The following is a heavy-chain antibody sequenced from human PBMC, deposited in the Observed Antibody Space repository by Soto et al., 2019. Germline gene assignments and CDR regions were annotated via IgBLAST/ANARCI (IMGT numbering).Heavy chain of an antibody. CDR1: GGTFSSYT. D-gene: IGHD3-9*01. CDR2: IIPILGIA. J-gene: IGHJ4*02. Sequence: ASVKVSCKASGGTFSSYTISWVRQAPGQGLEWMGRIIPILGIANYAQKFQGRVTITADKSTSTAYMELSSLRSEDTAVYYCARDPNILTGYPGWDFSFFDYWGQGTLVTVSS. V-gene: IGHV1-69*04. CDR3: ARDPNILTGYPGWDFSFFDY.